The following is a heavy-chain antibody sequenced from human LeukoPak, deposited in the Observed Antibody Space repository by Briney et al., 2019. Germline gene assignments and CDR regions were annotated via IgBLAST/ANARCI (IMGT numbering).Heavy chain of an antibody. CDR2: ISSSGSTI. J-gene: IGHJ6*04. CDR1: GFTLSTYS. D-gene: IGHD3-10*02. CDR3: AELGITMIGGV. V-gene: IGHV3-48*04. Sequence: GGSLRLSCAASGFTLSTYSMNWVRQAPGKGLEWVSYISSSGSTIYYADSVKGRFTISRDNAKNSLYLQMNSLRAGDTAVYYCAELGITMIGGVWGKGTTVTISS.